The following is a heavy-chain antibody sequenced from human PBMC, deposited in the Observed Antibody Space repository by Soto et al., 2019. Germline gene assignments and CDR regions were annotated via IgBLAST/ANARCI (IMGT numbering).Heavy chain of an antibody. CDR1: GYTFTSYY. J-gene: IGHJ4*02. Sequence: GASVKVSCKASGYTFTSYYMHWVRQAPGQGLEWMGIINPSGGSTSYAQKFQGRVTMTRDTSTSTVYMELSSLRSEDTAVYYCAREGHENYGSGSYYNHHPYDYWGQGTRGTVSS. CDR2: INPSGGST. D-gene: IGHD3-10*01. CDR3: AREGHENYGSGSYYNHHPYDY. V-gene: IGHV1-46*01.